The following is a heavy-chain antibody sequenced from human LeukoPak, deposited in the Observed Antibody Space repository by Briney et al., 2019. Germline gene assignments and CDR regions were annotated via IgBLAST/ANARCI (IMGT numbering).Heavy chain of an antibody. CDR3: AKVTPIQLWFGGDY. CDR1: GFTFSSYA. Sequence: GGSLRLSCAASGFTFSSYAMHWVRQAPGKGLEWVAVISYDGSNKYYADSVKGRFTISRDNSKNTLYLQMNSLRAEDTAVYYCAKVTPIQLWFGGDYWGQGTLVTVSS. D-gene: IGHD5-18*01. J-gene: IGHJ4*02. V-gene: IGHV3-30*04. CDR2: ISYDGSNK.